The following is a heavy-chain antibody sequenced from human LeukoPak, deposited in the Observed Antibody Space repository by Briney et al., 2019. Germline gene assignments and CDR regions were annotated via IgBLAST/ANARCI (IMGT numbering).Heavy chain of an antibody. J-gene: IGHJ5*02. D-gene: IGHD4-23*01. Sequence: SETLSLTCTVSGGSISSSSYYWGWIHQPPGKGLEWIGSIYYSGSTYYNPSLKSRVTISVDTSKNQFSLKLSSVTAADTAVYYCARSLAGLAPPTVVAWFDPWGQGTLVTVSS. V-gene: IGHV4-39*07. CDR2: IYYSGST. CDR3: ARSLAGLAPPTVVAWFDP. CDR1: GGSISSSSYY.